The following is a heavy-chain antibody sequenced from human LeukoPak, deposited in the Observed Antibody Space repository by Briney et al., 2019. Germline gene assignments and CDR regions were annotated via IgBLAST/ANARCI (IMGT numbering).Heavy chain of an antibody. D-gene: IGHD3-22*01. Sequence: PSETLSLTCAVYGGSFSGYYWSWIRQPPGKGLERIGEINHSGSTNYNPSLKSRVTISVDTSKNQFSLKLSSVTAADTAVYYCARGFAYYDSSGYPYYFDYWGQGTLVTVSS. CDR3: ARGFAYYDSSGYPYYFDY. CDR2: INHSGST. CDR1: GGSFSGYY. V-gene: IGHV4-34*01. J-gene: IGHJ4*02.